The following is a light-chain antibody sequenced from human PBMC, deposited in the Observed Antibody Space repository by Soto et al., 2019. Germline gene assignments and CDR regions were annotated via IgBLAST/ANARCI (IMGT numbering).Light chain of an antibody. J-gene: IGLJ2*01. CDR3: SSYTSSSTVV. Sequence: QPVLTQPASVSGSPGQSITISCTGTSSDVGGYNYVSWYQQHPGKVPKLMISDVSNRPSGVSNRFSGSKSANTASLTISGLQAEDEADYYCSSYTSSSTVVFGGGTKLTVL. CDR2: DVS. V-gene: IGLV2-14*01. CDR1: SSDVGGYNY.